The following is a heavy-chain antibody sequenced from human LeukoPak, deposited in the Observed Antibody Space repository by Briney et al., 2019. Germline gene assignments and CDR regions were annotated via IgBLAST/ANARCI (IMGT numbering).Heavy chain of an antibody. CDR1: GGSISSYY. J-gene: IGHJ3*02. V-gene: IGHV4-59*01. Sequence: KPSETLSLTCTVSGGSISSYYWSWIRQPPGKGLEWIGYIYYSGSTNYNPSLKSRVTISVDTSKNQFSLKLSSVTAADTAVYYCARDMGDGYNCAFDIWGQGTMVTVSS. D-gene: IGHD5-24*01. CDR3: ARDMGDGYNCAFDI. CDR2: IYYSGST.